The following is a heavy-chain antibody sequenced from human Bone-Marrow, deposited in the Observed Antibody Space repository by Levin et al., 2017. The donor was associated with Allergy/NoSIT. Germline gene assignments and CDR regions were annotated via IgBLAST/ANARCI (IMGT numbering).Heavy chain of an antibody. V-gene: IGHV3-33*01. D-gene: IGHD1-7*01. CDR3: ARDKYNWNFYDAFDI. CDR1: GFTFSSYG. CDR2: IWYDGSNK. Sequence: GGSLRLSCAASGFTFSSYGMHWVRQAPGKGLEWVAVIWYDGSNKYYADSVKGRFTISRDNSKNTLYLQMNSLRAEDTAVYYCARDKYNWNFYDAFDIWGQGTMVTVSS. J-gene: IGHJ3*02.